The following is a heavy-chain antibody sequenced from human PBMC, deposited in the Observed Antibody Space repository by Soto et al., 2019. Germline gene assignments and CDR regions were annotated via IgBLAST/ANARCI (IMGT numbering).Heavy chain of an antibody. CDR3: TRHCVAACNGYYYYFMDF. CDR1: GFTFSGSA. D-gene: IGHD6-13*01. CDR2: IRSKANSYAT. V-gene: IGHV3-73*01. Sequence: EGYRRLSCAASGFTFSGSAMHWVRQASGKGMEWVGRIRSKANSYATAYAASVKGRFTISREDSKNTAYLQMNSLKTEDTAVYYCTRHCVAACNGYYYYFMDFWGRGTTVTVS. J-gene: IGHJ6*03.